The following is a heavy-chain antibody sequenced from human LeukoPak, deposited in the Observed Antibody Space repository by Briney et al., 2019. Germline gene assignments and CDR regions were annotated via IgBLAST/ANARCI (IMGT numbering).Heavy chain of an antibody. CDR1: GYTFTGYY. CDR2: INPNSGGT. V-gene: IGHV1-2*02. CDR3: ARGIVVVVAATYDY. D-gene: IGHD2-15*01. J-gene: IGHJ4*02. Sequence: ASVKDSCKASGYTFTGYYMHWVRQAPGQGLEWMGWINPNSGGTNYAQKFQGRVTMTRDTSISTAYEELSRLRSDDTAVYYCARGIVVVVAATYDYWGQGTLVTVSS.